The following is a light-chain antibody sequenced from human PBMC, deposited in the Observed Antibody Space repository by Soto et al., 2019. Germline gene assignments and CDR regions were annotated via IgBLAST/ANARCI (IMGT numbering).Light chain of an antibody. J-gene: IGKJ1*01. V-gene: IGKV1-8*01. CDR3: QQYYSYPLT. Sequence: AIRMTQSPSSLSASTGDRVTITCRASQGISSYLAWYQQKPGKAPKLLIYAASTLQSGVPSRFSGSASGTDFTLTISCLQSEDFATYYCQQYYSYPLTFGQGTKVDIK. CDR2: AAS. CDR1: QGISSY.